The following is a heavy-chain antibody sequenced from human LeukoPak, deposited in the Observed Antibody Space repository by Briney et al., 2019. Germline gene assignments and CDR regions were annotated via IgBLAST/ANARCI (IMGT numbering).Heavy chain of an antibody. CDR1: GYTFTGYY. V-gene: IGHV1-2*02. J-gene: IGHJ5*01. D-gene: IGHD4-17*01. CDR3: ARVALNTVTEHLFVP. CDR2: INPNSGAT. Sequence: GASVKVSCKASGYTFTGYYVHWVRQAPGQGLEWMGWINPNSGATNYAQKFQGRVTMTRDTSISTAYMELSRLISDDTAVYHCARVALNTVTEHLFVPWGQGTLVTVSS.